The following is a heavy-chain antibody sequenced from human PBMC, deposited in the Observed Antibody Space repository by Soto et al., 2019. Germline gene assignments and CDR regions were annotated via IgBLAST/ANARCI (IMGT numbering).Heavy chain of an antibody. CDR2: TYYRSKWYN. D-gene: IGHD3-10*01. V-gene: IGHV6-1*01. CDR1: GGSVSSNSAV. CDR3: ARGAYGSGNGHFDY. Sequence: PSQTLSLTCAISGGSVSSNSAVWNWIRQSPSRGLEWLGRTYYRSKWYNDYTVSVKSRITINPDTSKNQFSLQLNSVTPEDTAVYYCARGAYGSGNGHFDYWGQGTLVTVS. J-gene: IGHJ4*02.